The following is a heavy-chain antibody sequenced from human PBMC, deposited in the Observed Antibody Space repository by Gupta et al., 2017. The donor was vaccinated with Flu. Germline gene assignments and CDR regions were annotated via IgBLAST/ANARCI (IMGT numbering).Heavy chain of an antibody. CDR3: ARDLGENIVVVPAAYYYYYYYGMDV. D-gene: IGHD2-2*01. J-gene: IGHJ6*02. V-gene: IGHV1-69*01. Sequence: GQGLEWMGGIIPIFGTANYAQKFQGRVTITADESTSTAYMELSSLRSEDTAVYYCARDLGENIVVVPAAYYYYYYYGMDVWGQGTTVTVSS. CDR2: IIPIFGTA.